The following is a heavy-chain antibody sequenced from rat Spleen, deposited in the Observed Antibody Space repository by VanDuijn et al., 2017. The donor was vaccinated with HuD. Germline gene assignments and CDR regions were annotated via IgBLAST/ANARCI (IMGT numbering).Heavy chain of an antibody. D-gene: IGHD3-1*01. J-gene: IGHJ2*01. CDR3: TAASNEY. CDR1: GFTFNDYW. Sequence: EVKLVESGGGLVQPGRSLKLSCVASGFTFNDYWMGWVRQAPGKGLEWIGEINKDSSKINYIPSLKDRFTISRDKAQNTLYLQMTKLGSEDTAIYYCTAASNEYWGQGVMVTVSS. V-gene: IGHV4-2*01. CDR2: INKDSSKI.